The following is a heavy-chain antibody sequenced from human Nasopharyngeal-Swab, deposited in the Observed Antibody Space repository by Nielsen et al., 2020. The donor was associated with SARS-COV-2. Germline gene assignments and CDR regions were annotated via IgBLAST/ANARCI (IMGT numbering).Heavy chain of an antibody. V-gene: IGHV4-39*01. D-gene: IGHD3-3*01. CDR3: ARHRMEWIGPDFDS. J-gene: IGHJ4*02. CDR1: GGSISSSSYY. CDR2: INHSGGT. Sequence: GSLRLSCTVSGGSISSSSYYWGWIRQPPGKGLEWIGQINHSGGTNYNPSLKSRVTISLDTSKNQFSLKLSSVTAADTAVYYCARHRMEWIGPDFDSWGQGTLVTVSS.